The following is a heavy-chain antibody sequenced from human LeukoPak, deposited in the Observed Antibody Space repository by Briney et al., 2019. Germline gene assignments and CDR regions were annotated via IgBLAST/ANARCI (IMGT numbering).Heavy chain of an antibody. CDR1: GGSFSGYY. D-gene: IGHD2-21*02. V-gene: IGHV4-34*01. CDR3: ARVKAYCGGDCYSRNWFDP. Sequence: PSETLSLTCAVYGGSFSGYYWSWTRQPPGKGPEWIGEINHSGSTNYNPSLKSRVTISVDTSKNQFSLKLSSVTAADTAVYYCARVKAYCGGDCYSRNWFDPWGQGTLVTVSS. CDR2: INHSGST. J-gene: IGHJ5*02.